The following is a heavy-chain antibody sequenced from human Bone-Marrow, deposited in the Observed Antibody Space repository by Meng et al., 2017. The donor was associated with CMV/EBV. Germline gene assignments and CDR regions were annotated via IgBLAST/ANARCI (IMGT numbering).Heavy chain of an antibody. D-gene: IGHD3-10*01. J-gene: IGHJ5*02. V-gene: IGHV3-7*01. Sequence: GESLKISCAASGFTFSSYWMSWVRQAPGKGLEWVANIKQDGSEKYYVDSVKGRFTISRDNAKNSLYLQMNSLRAEDTAVYYCARGDHYGSGSYRGASGFDPWGQGPLVTVSS. CDR3: ARGDHYGSGSYRGASGFDP. CDR1: GFTFSSYW. CDR2: IKQDGSEK.